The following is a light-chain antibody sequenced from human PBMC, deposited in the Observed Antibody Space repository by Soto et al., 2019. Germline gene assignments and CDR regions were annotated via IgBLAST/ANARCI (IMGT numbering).Light chain of an antibody. CDR2: DAS. V-gene: IGKV1-5*01. Sequence: DIQVTQSLSTLSASVGDRVTITCRASQNINNWIAWYQQKPGKAPKFLIYDASTLESGVPSRFSGSGFGTEFSLTIRSLQSDDVGSYSGEPMWRFGQGS. CDR1: QNINNW. CDR3: EPMWR. J-gene: IGKJ1*01.